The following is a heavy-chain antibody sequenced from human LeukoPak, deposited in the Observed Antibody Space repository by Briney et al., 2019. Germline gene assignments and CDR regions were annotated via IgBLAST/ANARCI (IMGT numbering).Heavy chain of an antibody. J-gene: IGHJ6*02. CDR1: GYTFTSYY. CDR2: INPSGGST. V-gene: IGHV1-46*01. CDR3: ARDLSKCSGGSCYSPIAYYYGMDV. D-gene: IGHD2-15*01. Sequence: ASVKVSCKASGYTFTSYYMHWVRQPPGQGLEWMGIINPSGGSTSYAQKFQGRVTMTRDTSTSTVYMELSSLSSEDTAVYYCARDLSKCSGGSCYSPIAYYYGMDVWGQGTTVTVSS.